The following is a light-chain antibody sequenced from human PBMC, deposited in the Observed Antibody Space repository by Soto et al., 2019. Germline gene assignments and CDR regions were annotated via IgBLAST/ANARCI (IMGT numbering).Light chain of an antibody. CDR3: QHYGSSRT. CDR2: DTS. CDR1: QSVNSWY. V-gene: IGKV3-20*01. Sequence: EIVLTQSPGTLSLSPGERATLSCRASQSVNSWYLAWYQQKPGQAPRLLIFDTSSRATGIPDRFSGSGSGTDFTLTISRLEPEDFAVYYCQHYGSSRTFGQGTKVEIK. J-gene: IGKJ1*01.